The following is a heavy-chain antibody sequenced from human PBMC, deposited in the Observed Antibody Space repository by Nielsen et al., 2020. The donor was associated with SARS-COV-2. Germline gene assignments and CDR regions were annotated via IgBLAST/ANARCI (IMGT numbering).Heavy chain of an antibody. D-gene: IGHD3-10*01. Sequence: SLNTYCAASGFTVSSNYMAWVRPTPGKGLEWVAIIYADGRTYYGDSVKGRFVISRDNAKNSLYLQMNSLRAEDTAVYYCASFYHSGKHTTALDYYYYYGMDVWGQGTTVTVSS. CDR2: IYADGRT. CDR1: GFTVSSNY. CDR3: ASFYHSGKHTTALDYYYYYGMDV. J-gene: IGHJ6*02. V-gene: IGHV3-53*01.